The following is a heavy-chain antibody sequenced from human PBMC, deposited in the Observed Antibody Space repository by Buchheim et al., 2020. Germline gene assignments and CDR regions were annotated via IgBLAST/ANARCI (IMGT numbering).Heavy chain of an antibody. V-gene: IGHV3-23*01. D-gene: IGHD2-2*01. Sequence: EVQLLESGGGLVQPGGSLRLSCAASGFTFSSYAMSWVRQAPGKGLEWVSAISGSGGGTYYADSVKGRFTISRDNSKNPLYPQMNSLRAEDTAVYYCAKGLPAGDYYYYYGMDVWGQGTT. J-gene: IGHJ6*02. CDR2: ISGSGGGT. CDR1: GFTFSSYA. CDR3: AKGLPAGDYYYYYGMDV.